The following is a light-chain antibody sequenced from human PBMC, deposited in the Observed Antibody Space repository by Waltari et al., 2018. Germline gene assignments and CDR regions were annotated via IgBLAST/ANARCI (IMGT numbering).Light chain of an antibody. J-gene: IGKJ1*01. CDR2: GAS. Sequence: CGASQSVSRWLAWYQQKPGQPPRLLIYGASSRANGIPDRFSGSGSGTDFSLTISRLEPEDSAVYYCQKYGTLPATFGQGTKVEVK. V-gene: IGKV3-20*01. CDR1: QSVSRWL. CDR3: QKYGTLPAT.